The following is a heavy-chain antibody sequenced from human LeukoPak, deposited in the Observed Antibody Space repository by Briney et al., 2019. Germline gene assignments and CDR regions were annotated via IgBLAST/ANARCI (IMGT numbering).Heavy chain of an antibody. J-gene: IGHJ4*02. CDR1: GFTFSSYA. V-gene: IGHV3-23*01. Sequence: GGSLRVSCVGSGFTFSSYAMNWVRQAPGKGLEWVSGISGSGGRTYYADSVKGRFSISRDDSKNTLYLQMNSLRAEDTAVYYCAKSPDVAGTGRFDYWGQGTLVTVSS. CDR2: ISGSGGRT. CDR3: AKSPDVAGTGRFDY. D-gene: IGHD6-19*01.